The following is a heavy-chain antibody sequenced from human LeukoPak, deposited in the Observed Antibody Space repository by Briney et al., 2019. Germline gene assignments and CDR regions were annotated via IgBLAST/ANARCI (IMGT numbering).Heavy chain of an antibody. CDR1: GYTFTSYY. J-gene: IGHJ4*02. D-gene: IGHD6-19*01. Sequence: ASVKVSCKASGYTFTSYYMHWVRQAPGQGLEWMGWINPNSGGTNYAQKFQGRVTMTRDTSISTAYMELSRLRSDDTAVYYCARLSGEQWLVNDCYFAYGAREP. CDR3: ARLSGEQWLVNDCYFA. V-gene: IGHV1-2*02. CDR2: INPNSGGT.